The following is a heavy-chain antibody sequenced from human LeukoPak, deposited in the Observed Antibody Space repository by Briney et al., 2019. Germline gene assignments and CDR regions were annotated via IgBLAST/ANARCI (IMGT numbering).Heavy chain of an antibody. J-gene: IGHJ4*02. CDR2: ISSSSITI. Sequence: GGSLRLSCAASGFTFSSYSLNWVRQAPGKGLEWVLFISSSSITIYYADSVKGRFTISRDNAEKSLYLQMNSLRAEDTAVYYCARDRGGSYSAIDYWGQGTLVTVSS. CDR3: ARDRGGSYSAIDY. V-gene: IGHV3-48*04. CDR1: GFTFSSYS. D-gene: IGHD2-15*01.